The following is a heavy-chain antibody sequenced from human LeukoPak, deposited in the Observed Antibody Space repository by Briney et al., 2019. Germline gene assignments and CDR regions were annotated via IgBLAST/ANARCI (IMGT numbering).Heavy chain of an antibody. CDR2: LNPINGDT. Sequence: ASVKVSFKASGYTFNENYLHWVRQAPGQGLEWMGSLNPINGDTKYAHPFNGRVTMTMDTSVTTVYMELKSLTSDDTAVYYCARHDGYGSGRWDWFDPWGQGTLVTVSS. CDR3: ARHDGYGSGRWDWFDP. J-gene: IGHJ5*02. D-gene: IGHD3-10*01. V-gene: IGHV1-2*07. CDR1: GYTFNENY.